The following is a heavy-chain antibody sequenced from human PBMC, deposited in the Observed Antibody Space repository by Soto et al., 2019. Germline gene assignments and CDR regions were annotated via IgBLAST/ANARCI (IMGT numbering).Heavy chain of an antibody. D-gene: IGHD6-6*01. Sequence: QVQLQESGPGLVKPLQTLSLTCTVSGGSISSGDYYLTWIRQLPGKGLEWIGYIYYSGTTHYNPSLKSRVILSIDTSKNQLSLKLNSVTAADTAVYYCAIGRESRSSSGDWLDPWGQGTLVTVSS. J-gene: IGHJ5*02. CDR1: GGSISSGDYY. CDR3: AIGRESRSSSGDWLDP. V-gene: IGHV4-30-4*01. CDR2: IYYSGTT.